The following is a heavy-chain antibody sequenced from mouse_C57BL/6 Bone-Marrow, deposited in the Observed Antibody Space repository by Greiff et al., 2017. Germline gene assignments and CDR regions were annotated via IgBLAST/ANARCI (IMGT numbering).Heavy chain of an antibody. D-gene: IGHD2-1*01. V-gene: IGHV1-82*01. Sequence: VQLQQSGPELVKPGASVKISCKASGYAFSSSWMNWVKQRPGKGLEWIGRIYPGDGDTTYNGKFKGKATLTADKSSSTAYMQLSSLTSEDSAVDFCARSLYGNYLAWFAYWGQGTLVTVSA. J-gene: IGHJ3*01. CDR2: IYPGDGDT. CDR3: ARSLYGNYLAWFAY. CDR1: GYAFSSSW.